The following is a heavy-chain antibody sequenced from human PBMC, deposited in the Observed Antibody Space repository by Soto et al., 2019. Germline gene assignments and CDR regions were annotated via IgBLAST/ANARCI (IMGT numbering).Heavy chain of an antibody. CDR2: IYYSGST. J-gene: IGHJ5*02. CDR1: GGSISSYY. D-gene: IGHD3-16*01. Sequence: SETLSLTCTVSGGSISSYYWSWIRQPPGKGLEWIGYIYYSGSTNYNPSLKSRVTISVDTSKNQFSLKLSSVTAADTAVYYCARVLDTRYVWSPWFDPWGQGTLVT. V-gene: IGHV4-59*01. CDR3: ARVLDTRYVWSPWFDP.